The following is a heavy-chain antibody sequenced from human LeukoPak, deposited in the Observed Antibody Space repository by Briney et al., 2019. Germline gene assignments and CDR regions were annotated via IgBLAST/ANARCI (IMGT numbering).Heavy chain of an antibody. CDR1: GFTVGDVA. Sequence: GGSLRLCCSASGFTVGDVAITWVRQAPGKGLEWVSSIGSDSKTHYSESVKGRFAISRDNCKSTLFLQMNSLRAKETPLYYCAKDLQYYVAMDVWGQGTAVTVSS. D-gene: IGHD3-10*02. V-gene: IGHV3-23*01. CDR3: AKDLQYYVAMDV. CDR2: IGSDSKT. J-gene: IGHJ6*02.